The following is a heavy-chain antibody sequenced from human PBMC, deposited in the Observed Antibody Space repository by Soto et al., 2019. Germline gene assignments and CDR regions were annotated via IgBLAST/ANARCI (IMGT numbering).Heavy chain of an antibody. D-gene: IGHD2-21*02. V-gene: IGHV3-23*01. Sequence: GGSLRLSCAASGFTFSSYAMSWVRQAPGKGLEWVSAISGSGGSTYYADSVKGRFTISRDNSKNTLYLQMNSLRAEDTAVYYCAKDVHPAVVTGLSVYWGQGTLVTVSS. CDR2: ISGSGGST. CDR1: GFTFSSYA. J-gene: IGHJ4*02. CDR3: AKDVHPAVVTGLSVY.